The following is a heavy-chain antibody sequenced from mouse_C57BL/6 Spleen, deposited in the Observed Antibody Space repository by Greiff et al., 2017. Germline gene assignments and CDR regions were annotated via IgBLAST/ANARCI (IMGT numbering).Heavy chain of an antibody. CDR1: GYTFTDYN. CDR2: INPNTGGT. V-gene: IGHV1-18*01. J-gene: IGHJ3*01. Sequence: VQLQQSGPELVKPGASVKIPCKASGYTFTDYNMDWVKQSHGKSLEWIGDINPNTGGTIYNQQLKGKATLTVDKSSSTAYMELRSLTSEDTAVYYCARDYDYDDPWFAYWGQGTLVTVSA. D-gene: IGHD2-4*01. CDR3: ARDYDYDDPWFAY.